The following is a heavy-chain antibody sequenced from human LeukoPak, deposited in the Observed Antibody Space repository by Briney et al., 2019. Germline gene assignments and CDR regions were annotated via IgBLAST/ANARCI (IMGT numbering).Heavy chain of an antibody. V-gene: IGHV3-23*01. J-gene: IGHJ3*02. CDR2: NSGSGGST. CDR1: GFTFSSYG. Sequence: PGGSLRLSCAASGFTFSSYGMSWVRQAPGKGLEWVSANSGSGGSTYYADSVKGRFTVSRDNSKNTLYLQMNSLRAEDTAVYYCAKDSGAAFDIWGQGTMVTVSS. D-gene: IGHD3-10*01. CDR3: AKDSGAAFDI.